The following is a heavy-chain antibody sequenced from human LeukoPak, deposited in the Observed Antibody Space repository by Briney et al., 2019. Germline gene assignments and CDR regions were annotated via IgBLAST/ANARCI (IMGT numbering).Heavy chain of an antibody. CDR2: MYTLGNT. J-gene: IGHJ4*02. D-gene: IGHD1-7*01. CDR1: GFTFSSYS. CDR3: AKSPRITGTTD. Sequence: GGSLRLSCAASGFTFSSYSMNWVRQAPGKGLEWVSVMYTLGNTNYADSVRGRFTISRDNSKNTLYLQMNSLRAEDTAVYYCAKSPRITGTTDWGQGTLVTVSS. V-gene: IGHV3-66*01.